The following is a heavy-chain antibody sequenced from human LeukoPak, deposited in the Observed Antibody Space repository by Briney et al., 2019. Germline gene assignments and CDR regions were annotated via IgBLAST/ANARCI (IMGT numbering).Heavy chain of an antibody. J-gene: IGHJ4*02. CDR3: ARDYYSSSSVFVLRY. CDR1: GYTFTGYY. V-gene: IGHV1-2*02. CDR2: INPNSGGT. D-gene: IGHD6-6*01. Sequence: ASVKVSCKASGYTFTGYYMHWVRQAPGQGLEWMGWINPNSGGTNYAQKFQGRVTMTRDTSISTAYMELSRLRSDDTAVYYCARDYYSSSSVFVLRYWGQGTLVTVSS.